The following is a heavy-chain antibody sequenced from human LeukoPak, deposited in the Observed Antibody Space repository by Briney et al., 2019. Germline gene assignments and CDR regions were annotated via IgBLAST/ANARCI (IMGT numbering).Heavy chain of an antibody. J-gene: IGHJ4*02. V-gene: IGHV3-66*01. CDR1: GFTVSTNY. CDR2: IYSGGST. CDR3: REDYGGY. Sequence: GGSLRLSCAASGFTVSTNYVSWVRQAPGKGLEWVSVIYSGGSTYYADSVKGRFTISRDNSKNTLFLQMNSLRAEDTAVYYCREDYGGYWGQGTLVTVSS.